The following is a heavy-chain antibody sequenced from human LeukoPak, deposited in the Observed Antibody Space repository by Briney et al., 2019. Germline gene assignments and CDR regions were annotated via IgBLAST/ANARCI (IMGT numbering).Heavy chain of an antibody. CDR2: IYYSGST. V-gene: IGHV4-59*01. Sequence: PGGSLRLSCAASGFTFSTAWMSWIRQPPGEGLEWIGYIYYSGSTNYNPSLKSRVTISVDPSKNQFSLKLSSVTAADTAVYYCARVGSSWSDYWGQGTLVTVSS. J-gene: IGHJ4*02. D-gene: IGHD6-13*01. CDR3: ARVGSSWSDY. CDR1: GFTFSTAW.